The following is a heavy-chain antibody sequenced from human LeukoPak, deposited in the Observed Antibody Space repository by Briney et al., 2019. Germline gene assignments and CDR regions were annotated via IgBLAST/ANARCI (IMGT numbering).Heavy chain of an antibody. J-gene: IGHJ5*02. D-gene: IGHD6-13*01. V-gene: IGHV1-18*01. CDR1: GYTFTSYG. CDR3: ASLGLSSWSSNWFDP. CDR2: ISAYNGNT. Sequence: GASVKVSCKASGYTFTSYGISWVRQAPGQGLEWMGWISAYNGNTNYAQKLQGRVTMTTDTSTSTAYMELRSLRSDDTAVYYCASLGLSSWSSNWFDPWGQGTLVTVSS.